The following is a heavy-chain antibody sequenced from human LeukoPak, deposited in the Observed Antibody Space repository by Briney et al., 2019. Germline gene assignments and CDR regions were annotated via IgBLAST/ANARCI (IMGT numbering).Heavy chain of an antibody. CDR3: AWGVVDPFDY. CDR2: IIPILGIA. J-gene: IGHJ4*02. Sequence: ASMKVSCKASGGTFSSYAISWVRQAPGQGLEWMGRIIPILGIANYAQKFQGRVTITADKSTSTAYMELSSLRSEDTAVYYCAWGVVDPFDYWGQGTLVTVSS. CDR1: GGTFSSYA. D-gene: IGHD3-22*01. V-gene: IGHV1-69*04.